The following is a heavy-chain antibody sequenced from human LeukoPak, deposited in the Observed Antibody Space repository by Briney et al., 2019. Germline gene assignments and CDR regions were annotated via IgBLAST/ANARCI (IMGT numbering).Heavy chain of an antibody. CDR1: GFTFSSYG. J-gene: IGHJ5*02. D-gene: IGHD2-2*01. CDR2: ISYDGSNK. V-gene: IGHV3-30*03. CDR3: ARDLVVPAAPNWFDP. Sequence: GGSLRLSCAASGFTFSSYGMHWVRQAPGKGLEWVAVISYDGSNKYYADSVKGRFTISRDNAKNSLYLRMNSLRAEDTAVYYCARDLVVPAAPNWFDPWGQGTLVTVSS.